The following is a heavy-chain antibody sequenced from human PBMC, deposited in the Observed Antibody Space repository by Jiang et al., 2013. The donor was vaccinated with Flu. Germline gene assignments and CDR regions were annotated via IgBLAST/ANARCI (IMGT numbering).Heavy chain of an antibody. CDR3: ARFQWELPYYFDY. D-gene: IGHD1-26*01. J-gene: IGHJ4*02. V-gene: IGHV1-2*02. CDR2: INPNSGGT. Sequence: RQAPGQGLEWMGWINPNSGGTNYAQKFQGRVTMTRDTSISTAYMELSRLRSDDTAVYYCARFQWELPYYFDYWGQGTLVTVSS.